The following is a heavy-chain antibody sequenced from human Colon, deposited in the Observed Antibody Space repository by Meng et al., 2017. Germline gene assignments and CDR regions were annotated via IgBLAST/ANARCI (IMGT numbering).Heavy chain of an antibody. J-gene: IGHJ4*02. CDR3: ARSVRLGVAGKSGAY. V-gene: IGHV4-34*01. CDR2: INHTGNT. CDR1: GGSFSGYS. Sequence: QVQLPAWGAGLLKPSETLSLTCAVYGGSFSGYSWSWLRQPPGKGLEWIGEINHTGNTSYNPSLKSRLTISVDTSKNQFSLNLSSVTAADTALYYCARSVRLGVAGKSGAYWGQGTLVTVSS. D-gene: IGHD6-19*01.